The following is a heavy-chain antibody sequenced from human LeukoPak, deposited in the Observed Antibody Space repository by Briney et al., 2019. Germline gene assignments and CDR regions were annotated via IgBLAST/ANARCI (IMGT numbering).Heavy chain of an antibody. CDR2: LSDAGRVT. V-gene: IGHV3-30*04. CDR3: ARDIRGYIQSDSYFDY. D-gene: IGHD1-1*01. J-gene: IGHJ4*02. CDR1: GFTFTSHA. Sequence: PGGSLRLSCAASGFTFTSHAVHWVRQAPGKGLEWVAVLSDAGRVTLYSDSVKGRFTVSRDNPNNTLFLQMNSLRAEDSAVYYCARDIRGYIQSDSYFDYWGRGTLVTVSS.